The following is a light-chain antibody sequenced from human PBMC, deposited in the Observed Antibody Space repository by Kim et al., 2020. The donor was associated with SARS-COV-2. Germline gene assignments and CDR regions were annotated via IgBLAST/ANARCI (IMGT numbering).Light chain of an antibody. CDR3: NSRDSSGNHLEI. CDR2: GKN. CDR1: SLRSYY. Sequence: LGQTVRITCQGDSLRSYYASWYQQKPGQAPVLVIYGKNNRPSGIPDRFSGSSSGNTASLTITGAQAEDEADYYCNSRDSSGNHLEIFGTGTKVTVL. V-gene: IGLV3-19*01. J-gene: IGLJ1*01.